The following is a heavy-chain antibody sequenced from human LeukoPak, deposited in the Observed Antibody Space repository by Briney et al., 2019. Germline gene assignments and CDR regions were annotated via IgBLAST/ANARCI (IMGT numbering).Heavy chain of an antibody. J-gene: IGHJ4*02. Sequence: ASVKVSCKASGYTFSDYYIHWVRQAPGQGLEWMGWINPNSGGTNYAQKFQGRVTMTRDTSISTACMELSRLRSDDTAVYFCARDSYGDYPRLFDYWGQGTLVTVSS. CDR1: GYTFSDYY. CDR3: ARDSYGDYPRLFDY. V-gene: IGHV1-2*02. CDR2: INPNSGGT. D-gene: IGHD4-17*01.